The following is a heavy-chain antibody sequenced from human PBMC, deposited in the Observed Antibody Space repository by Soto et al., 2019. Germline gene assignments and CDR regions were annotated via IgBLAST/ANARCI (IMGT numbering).Heavy chain of an antibody. V-gene: IGHV3-21*01. J-gene: IGHJ4*02. Sequence: KPGGSLRLSCAASGFTFSSYSMNWVRQAPGKGLEWVSSISSTSAYMYYAESVKGRFTISRDNAKSSLYLQMNSLRAEDTAVYYCSRDLGPSTYSYGYGLGTFDYWGQGTLVTVYS. CDR3: SRDLGPSTYSYGYGLGTFDY. CDR1: GFTFSSYS. D-gene: IGHD5-18*01. CDR2: ISSTSAYM.